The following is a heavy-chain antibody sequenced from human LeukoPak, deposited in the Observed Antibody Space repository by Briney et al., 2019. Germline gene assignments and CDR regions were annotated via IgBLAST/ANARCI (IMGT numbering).Heavy chain of an antibody. CDR1: GFTFSSYW. V-gene: IGHV3-74*01. CDR2: INSDGSST. CDR3: VLYDSSGYYNAY. Sequence: GGSLRLSCVASGFTFSSYWIHWVRQAPGKGLVWVSRINSDGSSTSYADSVKGRFTISRDNAKNTLHLQMNSLRAEDTAVYYCVLYDSSGYYNAYWSQGTLVTVSS. J-gene: IGHJ4*02. D-gene: IGHD3-22*01.